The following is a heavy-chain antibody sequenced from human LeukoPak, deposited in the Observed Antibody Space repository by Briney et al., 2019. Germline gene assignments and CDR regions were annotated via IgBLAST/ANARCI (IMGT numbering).Heavy chain of an antibody. J-gene: IGHJ3*02. CDR1: GGSISSYY. Sequence: PSETLSLTCTVSGGSISSYYWSWIRQPPGKGLEWIGYIYYSGSTNYNPSLKSRVTISVDTSMNQFSLKLSSVTAADTAVYYCARLNSSGYYPGAFDIWGQGTMVTISS. D-gene: IGHD3-22*01. V-gene: IGHV4-59*08. CDR3: ARLNSSGYYPGAFDI. CDR2: IYYSGST.